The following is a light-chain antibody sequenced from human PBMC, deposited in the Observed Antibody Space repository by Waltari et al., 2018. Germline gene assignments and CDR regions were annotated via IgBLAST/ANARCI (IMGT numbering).Light chain of an antibody. CDR1: QSVSRA. Sequence: EIVLTQSPGTLSLSLGERAPLSCRASQSVSRALAWYKQKPGQAPRLLIYGASTRATGIPDRFSGSGSGTDFSLTISRLEPDDFAVYYCQHYLRLPVTFGQGTTVEI. V-gene: IGKV3-20*01. CDR3: QHYLRLPVT. CDR2: GAS. J-gene: IGKJ1*01.